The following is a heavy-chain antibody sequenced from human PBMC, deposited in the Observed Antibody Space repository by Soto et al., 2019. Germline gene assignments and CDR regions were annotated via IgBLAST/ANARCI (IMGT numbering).Heavy chain of an antibody. D-gene: IGHD4-17*01. V-gene: IGHV3-48*02. J-gene: IGHJ6*02. Sequence: HGWSPRIGSASCGLRLRSYRLDWVCQAKGKGVEWVSYISSSSSTIYYADSVKGRCTISRDNAKNSLYLQMNSLRDEDTAVYYCARMVVVDGDKNYYYGMDVWGQGTTVTVSS. CDR1: GLRLRSYR. CDR3: ARMVVVDGDKNYYYGMDV. CDR2: ISSSSSTI.